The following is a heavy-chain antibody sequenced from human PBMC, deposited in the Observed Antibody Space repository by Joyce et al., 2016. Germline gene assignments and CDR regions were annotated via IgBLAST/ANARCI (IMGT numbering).Heavy chain of an antibody. J-gene: IGHJ4*02. D-gene: IGHD6-25*01. Sequence: QAQLVESGGGVVQPGRSLRLSCAVSGFTFRSDGMLWVRQGPGKGLEWVAVISNDGKNKNYADSVKGRFTVSRDNSKKILSLQMNSLRPEDTAVYYCAKDRETSAVLDFWGQGTPVTVSS. V-gene: IGHV3-30*18. CDR2: ISNDGKNK. CDR3: AKDRETSAVLDF. CDR1: GFTFRSDG.